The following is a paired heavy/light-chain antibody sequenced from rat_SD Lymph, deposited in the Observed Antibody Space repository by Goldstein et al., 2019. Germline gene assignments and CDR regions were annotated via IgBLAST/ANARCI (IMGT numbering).Light chain of an antibody. CDR1: QDIGNY. CDR3: LQHNEYPPT. CDR2: GAT. J-gene: IGKJ5*01. V-gene: IGKV14S18*01. Sequence: DIQMTQSPSSLPASLGDRVTITCRASQDIGNYLRWFQQKPGKSPRLMIYGATNLAAGVPSRFSGSRSGSDYSLTINSLESEDMAIYYCLQHNEYPPTFGSGTKLEIK.
Heavy chain of an antibody. V-gene: IGHV5-62*01. Sequence: VQLVESGGGLVQPGKSLKLSCSASGFTFSSYGMHWIRQAPGKGLDWVAYISSSSGTVYADAVKGRFTISRDNAKNTLYLQLNSLKSEDTAIYYCASSYRDSYAHVGWFAYWGQGTLVTVSS. CDR2: ISSSSGT. CDR3: ASSYRDSYAHVGWFAY. CDR1: GFTFSSYG. J-gene: IGHJ3*01. D-gene: IGHD1-12*01.